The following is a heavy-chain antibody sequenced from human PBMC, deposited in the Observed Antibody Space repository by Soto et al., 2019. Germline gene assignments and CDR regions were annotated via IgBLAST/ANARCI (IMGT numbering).Heavy chain of an antibody. V-gene: IGHV4-4*02. CDR2: IYYSGRT. D-gene: IGHD2-15*01. CDR3: AASYCSGGRCSAYAMDI. J-gene: IGHJ6*02. Sequence: QVQLQESGPGLVKPSGTLSLTCAVSGGSINNGNSWSWVRQSPGRGLEWIGEIYYSGRTQYNPSLKSRISISVDNPTNQISLKLTSVTAADTARYYCAASYCSGGRCSAYAMDIWGQGTTVIVSS. CDR1: GGSINNGNS.